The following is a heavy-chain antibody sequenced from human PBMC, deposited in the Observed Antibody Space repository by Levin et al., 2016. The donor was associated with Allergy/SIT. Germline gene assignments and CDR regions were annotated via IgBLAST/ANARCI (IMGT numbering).Heavy chain of an antibody. CDR2: ISGSGGST. CDR1: GFTFSSYA. Sequence: GESLKISCAASGFTFSSYAMSWVRQAPGKGLEWVSAISGSGGSTYYADSVKGRFTISRDNSKNTLYLQMNSLRAEDTAVYYCAKSGLFGRYPTYFDYWGQGTLVTVSS. J-gene: IGHJ4*02. CDR3: AKSGLFGRYPTYFDY. V-gene: IGHV3-23*01. D-gene: IGHD2-21*01.